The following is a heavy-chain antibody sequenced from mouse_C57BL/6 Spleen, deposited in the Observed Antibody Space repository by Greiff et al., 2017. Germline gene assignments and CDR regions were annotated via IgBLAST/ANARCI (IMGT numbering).Heavy chain of an antibody. Sequence: VQGVESGPGLVQPSQSLSITCTVSGFSLTSYGVHWVRQSPGKGLEWLGVIWSGGSTDYNAAFISRLSISKDNSKSQVFFKMNSLQADDTAIYYCARNAGLRREAYFDYWGQGTTLTVSS. D-gene: IGHD2-4*01. CDR3: ARNAGLRREAYFDY. CDR2: IWSGGST. V-gene: IGHV2-2*01. CDR1: GFSLTSYG. J-gene: IGHJ2*01.